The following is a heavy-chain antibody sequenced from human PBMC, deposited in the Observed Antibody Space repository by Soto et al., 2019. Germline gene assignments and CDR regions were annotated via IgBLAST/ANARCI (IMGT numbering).Heavy chain of an antibody. Sequence: PGGSLRLFCAASGFSFSNNGMHWVRQAPGKGLEWVAIISYDGSKKYYADSVKGRFTISRDNSKNTLYLQMSSLRVEDTAIYYCAKDRVESGLGEIDYWGQGTLVTVSS. CDR2: ISYDGSKK. J-gene: IGHJ4*02. CDR1: GFSFSNNG. CDR3: AKDRVESGLGEIDY. D-gene: IGHD3-16*01. V-gene: IGHV3-30*18.